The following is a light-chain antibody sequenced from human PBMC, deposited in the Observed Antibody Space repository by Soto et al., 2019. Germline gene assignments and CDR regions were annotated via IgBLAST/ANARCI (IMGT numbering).Light chain of an antibody. CDR2: WAS. J-gene: IGKJ1*01. Sequence: DIVMTQSPDSLAVSLGERATINCKSSQSVLYSSNNKNYLAWYQQKPGQPPKVLIYWASTRESGVPDRFSGSESGTDFTLIINSLQAEDVAVYYCQQYYSIPWTFGQGTKVEIK. V-gene: IGKV4-1*01. CDR1: QSVLYSSNNKNY. CDR3: QQYYSIPWT.